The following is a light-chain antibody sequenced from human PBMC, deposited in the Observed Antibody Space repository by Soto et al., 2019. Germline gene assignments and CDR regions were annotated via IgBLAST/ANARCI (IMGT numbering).Light chain of an antibody. Sequence: DIQMTQSPSTLSASVGDRVTITCRASQSISNWLAWYQQKPGKAPKLLIYKASSLEGGVPSRFSGSGSGTEFTRTISSLQPDDFATYYCQQYNIYRTFGQGTKVEIK. V-gene: IGKV1-5*03. CDR3: QQYNIYRT. J-gene: IGKJ1*01. CDR1: QSISNW. CDR2: KAS.